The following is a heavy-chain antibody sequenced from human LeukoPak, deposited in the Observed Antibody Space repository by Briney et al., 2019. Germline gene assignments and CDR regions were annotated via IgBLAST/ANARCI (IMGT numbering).Heavy chain of an antibody. Sequence: PGESLRLSCAASGFTFSNVWMSWVRQAPGKGLEWVGRVKSKSDGGTTDYAAPVKGRFTISRDDSENTLHLQMNSLKTEDTAVYYCTTSYYDSSGYRNWGQGTLVTVSS. CDR3: TTSYYDSSGYRN. V-gene: IGHV3-15*01. CDR1: GFTFSNVW. CDR2: VKSKSDGGTT. J-gene: IGHJ4*02. D-gene: IGHD3-22*01.